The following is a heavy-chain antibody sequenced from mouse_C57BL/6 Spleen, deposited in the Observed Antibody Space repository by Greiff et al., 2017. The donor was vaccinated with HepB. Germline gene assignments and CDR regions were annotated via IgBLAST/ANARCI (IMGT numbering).Heavy chain of an antibody. CDR3: ARDPPYYYGSSHWYFDV. J-gene: IGHJ1*03. V-gene: IGHV5-16*01. CDR2: INYDGSST. D-gene: IGHD1-1*01. Sequence: EVKVVESEGGLVQPGSSMKLSCTASGFTFSDYYMAWVRQVPEKGLEWVANINYDGSSTYYLDSLKSRFIISRDNAKNILYLQMSSLKSEDTATYYCARDPPYYYGSSHWYFDVWGTGTTVTVSS. CDR1: GFTFSDYY.